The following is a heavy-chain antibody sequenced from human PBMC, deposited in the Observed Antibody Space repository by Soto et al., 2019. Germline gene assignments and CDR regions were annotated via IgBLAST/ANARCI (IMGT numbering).Heavy chain of an antibody. V-gene: IGHV3-23*01. CDR3: AKAGGWLHRHFDY. CDR1: GFTFSSYG. J-gene: IGHJ4*02. CDR2: ISGSGGST. Sequence: GGSLRLSCAASGFTFSSYGMSWARQSPGKGLEWVSAISGSGGSTYYADSVKGRFTISRDNSKNTLYLQMNSLRAEDTAVYYCAKAGGWLHRHFDYWGQGTLVPVSS. D-gene: IGHD5-12*01.